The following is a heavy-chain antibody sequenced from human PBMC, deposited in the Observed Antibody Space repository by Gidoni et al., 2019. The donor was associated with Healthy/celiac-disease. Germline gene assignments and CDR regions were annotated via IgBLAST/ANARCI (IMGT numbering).Heavy chain of an antibody. J-gene: IGHJ5*02. CDR2: IDYSGST. V-gene: IGHV4-59*01. CDR3: ARSQGFGVVPNWFDP. D-gene: IGHD3-3*01. CDR1: GGSISSYY. Sequence: QVQLQESGPGLVKPSETLSLTCTVSGGSISSYYWSWIRQPPGKGLEWIGYIDYSGSTNYNPSLKSRVTISVDTSKNQFSLKLSSVTAADTAVYYCARSQGFGVVPNWFDPWGQGTLVTVSS.